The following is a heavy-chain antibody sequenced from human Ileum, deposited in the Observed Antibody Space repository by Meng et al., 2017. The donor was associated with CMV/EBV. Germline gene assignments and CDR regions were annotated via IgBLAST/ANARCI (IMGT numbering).Heavy chain of an antibody. D-gene: IGHD3-10*01. CDR1: EASFSDYY. CDR3: MGYYGSGSPRE. J-gene: IGHJ4*02. Sequence: GQRVQSGGGLVKPGECLSLSCKGSEASFSDYYMGWIRQAPGKGLEWLSFISSRGTDTEYADSVKGRFTISRDNGKKSLYLQMDRLGVDDTAVYDCMGYYGSGSPREWGQGNLVTVSS. CDR2: ISSRGTDT. V-gene: IGHV3-11*05.